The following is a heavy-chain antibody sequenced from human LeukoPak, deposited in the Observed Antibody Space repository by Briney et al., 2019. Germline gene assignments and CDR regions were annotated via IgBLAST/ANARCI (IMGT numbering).Heavy chain of an antibody. CDR3: AVTTTGD. CDR2: INPNSGGT. CDR1: GYTFTGCY. V-gene: IGHV1-2*02. J-gene: IGHJ4*02. D-gene: IGHD4-17*01. Sequence: GASVKVSCKAPGYTFTGCYMHWVRRAPGQGLEWMGWINPNSGGTNYAQKFQGRVTMTRDTSISTAYMELSRLSSDDTAVYYCAVTTTGDWGQGTLVTVSS.